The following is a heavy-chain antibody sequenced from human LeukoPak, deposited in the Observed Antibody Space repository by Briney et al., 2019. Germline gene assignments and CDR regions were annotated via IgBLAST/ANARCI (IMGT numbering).Heavy chain of an antibody. D-gene: IGHD2-2*01. Sequence: PGGSLRLFCAASGFTFSSYWMSWVPQAPGKGLEWVANIKQDGSEKYYVDSVKGRFTISRDNAKNSLYLQMNSLRAEDTAVYYCARDDCSSISCYHNWFDPWGQGTLVTVSS. J-gene: IGHJ5*02. CDR3: ARDDCSSISCYHNWFDP. CDR1: GFTFSSYW. V-gene: IGHV3-7*01. CDR2: IKQDGSEK.